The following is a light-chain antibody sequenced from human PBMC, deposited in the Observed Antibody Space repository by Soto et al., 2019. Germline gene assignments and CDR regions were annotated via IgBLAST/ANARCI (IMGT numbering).Light chain of an antibody. CDR3: QQYNTWPWT. CDR2: YAS. J-gene: IGKJ1*01. CDR1: QSVNSN. Sequence: EIVMTQSPATLSVSPGERATLSCRASQSVNSNLAWYQRKRGQAPRLLIFYASTRAPGIPSGFSGSGSGTEITLSSSSLQSEDFAVYYFQQYNTWPWTFGQGTEVEIK. V-gene: IGKV3-15*01.